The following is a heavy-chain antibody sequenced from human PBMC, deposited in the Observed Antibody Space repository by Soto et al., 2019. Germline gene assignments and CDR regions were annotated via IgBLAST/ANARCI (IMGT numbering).Heavy chain of an antibody. J-gene: IGHJ4*02. V-gene: IGHV3-23*01. CDR2: ISASGVNT. Sequence: GGSLRLSCAASGFTFSNYAMGWVRQAPGKGLEWVSAISASGVNTYYANSVKGRFTISRDNSKNTLYLQMNSLRAEDTAVYYCAKDRGYCSGGSCYYFDYWGQGTLVTVSS. D-gene: IGHD2-15*01. CDR3: AKDRGYCSGGSCYYFDY. CDR1: GFTFSNYA.